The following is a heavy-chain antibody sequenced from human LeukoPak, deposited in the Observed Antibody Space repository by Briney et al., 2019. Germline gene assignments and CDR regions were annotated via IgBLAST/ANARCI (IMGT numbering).Heavy chain of an antibody. CDR2: IWFNGRNK. CDR1: GFTFNTYG. J-gene: IGHJ6*02. V-gene: IGHV3-33*01. D-gene: IGHD6-6*01. CDR3: ARDRRTSSSAGSYHYYGMDV. Sequence: PGRSLRLSCAASGFTFNTYGMHWVRQAPGKGLEWVAVIWFNGRNKNYADSLKGRFTISRDTSENMVFLEMNSLRAEDTAVYYCARDRRTSSSAGSYHYYGMDVWGQGTTVTVSS.